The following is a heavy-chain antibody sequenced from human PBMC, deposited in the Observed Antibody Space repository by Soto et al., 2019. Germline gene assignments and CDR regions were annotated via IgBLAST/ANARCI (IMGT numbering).Heavy chain of an antibody. CDR3: AHPRGYGVFDAVDI. CDR2: ISNSGGST. V-gene: IGHV3-23*01. J-gene: IGHJ3*02. Sequence: GGSLRLSCAASGFTFSSYGMHWVRQAPGKGLEWVSAISNSGGSTYYAESVRGRFTISRDNSVNTLYLQMSSLRTEDTAVYYCAHPRGYGVFDAVDIWGQGTMVTVSS. D-gene: IGHD2-8*01. CDR1: GFTFSSYG.